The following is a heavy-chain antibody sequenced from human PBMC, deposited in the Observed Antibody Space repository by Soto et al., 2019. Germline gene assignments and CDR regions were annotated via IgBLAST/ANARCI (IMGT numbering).Heavy chain of an antibody. Sequence: SETLSLTCAVYGGSFSGYYWSWIRPPPGKGLEWIGEIKHSGSTNYNPSLKSRVTISVDTSKNQFSLKLSSVTAADTAVYYCARGARHVLRYFDWLLGGYYFDYWGQGTLVTVSS. J-gene: IGHJ4*02. D-gene: IGHD3-9*01. CDR3: ARGARHVLRYFDWLLGGYYFDY. V-gene: IGHV4-34*01. CDR1: GGSFSGYY. CDR2: IKHSGST.